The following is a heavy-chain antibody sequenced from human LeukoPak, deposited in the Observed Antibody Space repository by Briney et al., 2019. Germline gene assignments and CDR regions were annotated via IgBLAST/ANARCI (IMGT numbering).Heavy chain of an antibody. CDR2: INAGNGNT. Sequence: ASVKVSFKASGYTFTIYAMHWVRQAPGQRLEWMGWINAGNGNTKYSQKFQGRVTITRDTSASTAYMELSSLRSEDTAVYYCARVRYGDYVFDFDYWGRGTLVTVSS. CDR3: ARVRYGDYVFDFDY. J-gene: IGHJ4*02. V-gene: IGHV1-3*01. CDR1: GYTFTIYA. D-gene: IGHD4-17*01.